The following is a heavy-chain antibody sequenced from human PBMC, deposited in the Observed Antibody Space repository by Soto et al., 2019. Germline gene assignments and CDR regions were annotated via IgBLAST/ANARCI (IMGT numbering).Heavy chain of an antibody. J-gene: IGHJ4*02. CDR3: ARTGAAAATGYFDY. D-gene: IGHD6-13*01. CDR2: IYSGGST. Sequence: PGGSLRLSCAASGFTVSSNYMSWVRQAPGKGLEWVSVIYSGGSTYYADSAKGRFTISRDNSKNTLYLQMNSLRAEDTAVYYCARTGAAAATGYFDYWGQGTLVTVSS. V-gene: IGHV3-53*01. CDR1: GFTVSSNY.